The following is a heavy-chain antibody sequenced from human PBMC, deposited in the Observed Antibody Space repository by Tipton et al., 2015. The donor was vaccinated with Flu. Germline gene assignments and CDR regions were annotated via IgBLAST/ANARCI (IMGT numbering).Heavy chain of an antibody. V-gene: IGHV4-39*07. CDR1: GGSISSRSYY. D-gene: IGHD4/OR15-4a*01. CDR3: ARGGVLWCPRD. Sequence: TLSLTCTVSGGSISSRSYYWGWIRQPPGKGLEWIGNIYNSGSTYYNPSLKSRVTISVDTSKNQFSLRLSSVTAADTAVYYCARGGVLWCPRDWGQGTLVTVSS. J-gene: IGHJ4*02. CDR2: IYNSGST.